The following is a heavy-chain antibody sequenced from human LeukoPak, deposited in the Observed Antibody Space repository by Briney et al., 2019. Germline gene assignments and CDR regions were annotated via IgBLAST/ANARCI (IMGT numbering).Heavy chain of an antibody. CDR2: ISGSGGST. J-gene: IGHJ3*01. Sequence: GGSLRLSCAASGFTFSSYAMSWVRQAPGKGLEWVSAISGSGGSTYYADSVKGRFTISRDNSKNTLYLQMNSLRAEDTAVYYCAKDTRGPITMIVVVYSWGQGTMVTVSS. V-gene: IGHV3-23*01. CDR3: AKDTRGPITMIVVVYS. CDR1: GFTFSSYA. D-gene: IGHD3-22*01.